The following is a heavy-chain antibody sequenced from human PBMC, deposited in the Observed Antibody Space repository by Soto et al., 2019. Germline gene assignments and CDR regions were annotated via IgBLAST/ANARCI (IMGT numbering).Heavy chain of an antibody. D-gene: IGHD3-16*01. CDR1: GVTFSNYW. V-gene: IGHV3-7*04. J-gene: IGHJ4*02. CDR3: ARGGWGSLIYCDN. Sequence: EEQLVESGGGLVQPGGSLRLSCVASGVTFSNYWMTWVRQAPGKGLEWVANIRQDASEEKYVDSVKGRFFISRDNAKNSLYLQMNTLRGEDTGVNYCARGGWGSLIYCDNWGPGTLVTVSP. CDR2: IRQDASEE.